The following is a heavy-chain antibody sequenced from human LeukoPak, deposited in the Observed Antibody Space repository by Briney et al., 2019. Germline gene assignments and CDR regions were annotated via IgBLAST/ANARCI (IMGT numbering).Heavy chain of an antibody. CDR1: GFTFSSYS. CDR2: ISSSSSST. D-gene: IGHD6-13*01. Sequence: GGSLRLSCAASGFTFSSYSMNWVRQAPRKGLEWVSYISSSSSSTYYADSVKGRFTISRDNAKNSLYLQMNSLRAEGTAVYYCARLYSALPGFDYWGQGTLVTVSS. CDR3: ARLYSALPGFDY. J-gene: IGHJ4*02. V-gene: IGHV3-48*01.